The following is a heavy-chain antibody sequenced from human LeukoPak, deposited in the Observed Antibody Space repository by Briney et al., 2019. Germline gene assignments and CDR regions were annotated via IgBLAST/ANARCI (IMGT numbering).Heavy chain of an antibody. J-gene: IGHJ4*02. CDR1: GYTLTELS. V-gene: IGHV1-24*01. CDR2: FDPEDGET. Sequence: ASVKVSCKVSGYTLTELSMHWVRQAPGKGLEWMGGFDPEDGETIYAQKFQGRVTMTEDTSTDTAYMELSSLRSEDTAVFYCARSIGDYPTNYYFDYWGQGTLVTVSS. D-gene: IGHD2-21*01. CDR3: ARSIGDYPTNYYFDY.